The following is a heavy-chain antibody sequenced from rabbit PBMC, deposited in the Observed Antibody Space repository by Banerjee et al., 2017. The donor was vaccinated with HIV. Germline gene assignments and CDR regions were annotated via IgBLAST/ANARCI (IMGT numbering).Heavy chain of an antibody. D-gene: IGHD7-1*01. J-gene: IGHJ4*01. V-gene: IGHV1S45*01. CDR1: GFSFSNRCV. CDR2: INTSSGNT. Sequence: QEQLEESGGGLVKPEGSLTLTCKASGFSFSNRCVMCWVRQAPGKGLEWIGCINTSSGNTVYASWAKGRFTISKTSSTTVTLQMTSLTAADTATYFCARDRDGDAGYGSLALWGPGTLVTVS. CDR3: ARDRDGDAGYGSLAL.